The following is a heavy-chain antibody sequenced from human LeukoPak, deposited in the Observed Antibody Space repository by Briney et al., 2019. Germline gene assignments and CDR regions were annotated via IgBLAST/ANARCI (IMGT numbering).Heavy chain of an antibody. J-gene: IGHJ5*01. CDR3: AKDGVWWRPQRGFRDNRTPYSNWCDS. CDR2: INPNSGDT. V-gene: IGHV1-2*02. CDR1: GYTFTDYY. D-gene: IGHD2/OR15-2a*01. Sequence: ASVKVSCKASGYTFTDYYIHWVWQGPGQGLGWMGSINPNSGDTNYAPSFQGRVTMTRDSSINTAYMELSRLTFDDTADYYCAKDGVWWRPQRGFRDNRTPYSNWCDSWGQGTRVTVAA.